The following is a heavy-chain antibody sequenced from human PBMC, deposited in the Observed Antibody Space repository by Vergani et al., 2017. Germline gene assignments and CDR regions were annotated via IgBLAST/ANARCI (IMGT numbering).Heavy chain of an antibody. V-gene: IGHV1-69*04. CDR2: IIPILGIA. Sequence: QVQLVQSGAEVKKPGSSVKVSCKASGGTFSSYAISWVRQAPGQGLEWMGRIIPILGIANYAQKFQGRVTITADKSTSTAYMELSSLRSEDTAVYYCARDSPVTKFDYYYYYMDVWGKGTTVTVSS. CDR1: GGTFSSYA. J-gene: IGHJ6*03. CDR3: ARDSPVTKFDYYYYYMDV. D-gene: IGHD4-17*01.